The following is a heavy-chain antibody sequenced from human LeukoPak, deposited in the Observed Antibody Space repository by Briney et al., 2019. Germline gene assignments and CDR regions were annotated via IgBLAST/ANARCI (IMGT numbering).Heavy chain of an antibody. D-gene: IGHD6-13*01. CDR3: ARDQGREQLVTFDP. Sequence: SETLSLTCTVSGGSISSSSYYWGWIRQPPGKGLEWIGSIYYSGSTYYNPSLKSRVTISVDTSKNQFSLKLSSVTAADTAVYYCARDQGREQLVTFDPWGQGTLVTVSS. CDR1: GGSISSSSYY. V-gene: IGHV4-39*07. J-gene: IGHJ5*02. CDR2: IYYSGST.